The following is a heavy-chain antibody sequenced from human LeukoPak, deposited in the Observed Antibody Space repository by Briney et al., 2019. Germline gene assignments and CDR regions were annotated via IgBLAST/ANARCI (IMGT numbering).Heavy chain of an antibody. Sequence: GGSLRLSCAASGFTFSSYSMNWVRQAPGKGLEWVPILYSGGTTFYADPVKGRFTISRDNSKNTLFLQMNSLRAEDTAVYFCARVEVGGTTDYFDYWGQGTLVTVSS. CDR2: LYSGGTT. D-gene: IGHD1-26*01. J-gene: IGHJ4*02. V-gene: IGHV3-66*01. CDR1: GFTFSSYS. CDR3: ARVEVGGTTDYFDY.